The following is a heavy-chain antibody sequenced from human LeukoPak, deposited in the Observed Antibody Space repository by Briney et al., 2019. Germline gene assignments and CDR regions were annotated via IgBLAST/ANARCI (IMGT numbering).Heavy chain of an antibody. D-gene: IGHD3-10*01. CDR3: ARDDGYYGSGSYSPVF. Sequence: GASVKVSCKASGYTFTSYYMHWVRQAPGQGLEWMGIINPSGGSTSYAQKFQGRVTMTRDMSTSTVYMELSSLRSEDTAVYYCARDDGYYGSGSYSPVFWGQGTMVTVSS. CDR2: INPSGGST. V-gene: IGHV1-46*01. CDR1: GYTFTSYY. J-gene: IGHJ3*01.